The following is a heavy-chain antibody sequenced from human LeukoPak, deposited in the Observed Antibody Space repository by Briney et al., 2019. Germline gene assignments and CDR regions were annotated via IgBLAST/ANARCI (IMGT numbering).Heavy chain of an antibody. CDR3: AKAPRYCSSPSCSFFDY. CDR1: GFTFSSYG. Sequence: GGSLRLSCAASGFTFSSYGMHWVRQAPGKGLEWVAFIRYDGSNKYYADSVKGRFTISRDNSKNTLYLQMNSLRAEDTAVYYCAKAPRYCSSPSCSFFDYWGQGTLVTVSS. J-gene: IGHJ4*02. D-gene: IGHD2-2*01. V-gene: IGHV3-30*02. CDR2: IRYDGSNK.